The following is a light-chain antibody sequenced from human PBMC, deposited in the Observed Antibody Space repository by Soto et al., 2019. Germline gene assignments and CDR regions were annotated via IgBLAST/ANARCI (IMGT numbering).Light chain of an antibody. Sequence: IQLTQSPSSLSASVGDRVTITCPASQVISNYLAWYQQKPGKAPKLLIFAASTLQSGVPSRFSGRGSESGTDFTLTISSLQPADFATYYCQQLNSYPYTFGQGTKVDIK. CDR3: QQLNSYPYT. CDR2: AAS. CDR1: QVISNY. V-gene: IGKV1-9*01. J-gene: IGKJ2*01.